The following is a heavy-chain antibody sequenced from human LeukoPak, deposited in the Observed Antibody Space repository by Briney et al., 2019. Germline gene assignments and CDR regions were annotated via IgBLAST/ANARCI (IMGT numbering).Heavy chain of an antibody. CDR1: GFTFSTYA. V-gene: IGHV3-23*01. CDR3: AKRHGYSSGWFYFDC. Sequence: PGGSLRLSCAASGFTFSTYAMSWVRQAPGKGLEWVSAISGSGGSTHYADSVKGRFTVSRDNSKDTLYLQMNSLRAEDTAVYYCAKRHGYSSGWFYFDCWGQGTLVTVSS. D-gene: IGHD6-19*01. CDR2: ISGSGGST. J-gene: IGHJ4*02.